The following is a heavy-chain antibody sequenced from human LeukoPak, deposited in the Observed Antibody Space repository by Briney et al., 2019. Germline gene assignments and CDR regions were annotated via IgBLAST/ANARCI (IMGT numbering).Heavy chain of an antibody. D-gene: IGHD3-10*01. Sequence: GGSLRLSCAASGFTFSSYEMNWVRQAPGKGLEWVSYISSSGSTIYYADSVKGRFTISRDNAKNSLYLQMNSLRAEDTAVYYCARRSDYYGSGSYYAPDYWGQGTLVTVSS. J-gene: IGHJ4*02. V-gene: IGHV3-48*03. CDR3: ARRSDYYGSGSYYAPDY. CDR2: ISSSGSTI. CDR1: GFTFSSYE.